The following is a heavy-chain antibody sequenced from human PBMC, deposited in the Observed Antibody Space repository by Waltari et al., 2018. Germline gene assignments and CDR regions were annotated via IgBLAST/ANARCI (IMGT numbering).Heavy chain of an antibody. Sequence: VQLLRSGAAVKKPGASVKVSCTVSGYTLTESSMHWVRQAPGQGLALLGGFDPEDGETIYAQKSQGRVTMTEDTSTDTAYMELSSLISEDTAVYYCSTDLQGLRVGDYWGQGTLVTVSS. CDR3: STDLQGLRVGDY. CDR2: FDPEDGET. J-gene: IGHJ4*02. CDR1: GYTLTESS. D-gene: IGHD6-25*01. V-gene: IGHV1-24*01.